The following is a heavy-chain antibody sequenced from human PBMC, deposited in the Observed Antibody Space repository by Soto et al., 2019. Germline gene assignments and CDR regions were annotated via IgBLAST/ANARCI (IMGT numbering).Heavy chain of an antibody. CDR3: ARRKDSGYDVYMDV. D-gene: IGHD5-12*01. J-gene: IGHJ6*03. Sequence: PSETLSLTCTVSGGSISSYYWSWIRQPPGKGLEWIGYIYYSGSTNYNPSLKSRVTISVDTSKNQFSLKLSSVTAADTAVYYCARRKDSGYDVYMDVWGKGTTVTVSS. CDR1: GGSISSYY. CDR2: IYYSGST. V-gene: IGHV4-59*01.